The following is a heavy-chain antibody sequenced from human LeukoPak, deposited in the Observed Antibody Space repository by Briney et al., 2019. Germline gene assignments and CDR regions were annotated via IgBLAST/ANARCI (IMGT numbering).Heavy chain of an antibody. V-gene: IGHV4-30-2*01. D-gene: IGHD3-22*01. CDR2: IYHSGST. J-gene: IGHJ4*02. CDR3: ARGDDSSGYYSMAFDY. CDR1: GGSISSGGYS. Sequence: PSQTLSLTCEVSGGSISSGGYSWSWIRQPPGKGLEWIGYIYHSGSTYYNPSLKSRVTISVDRSKNQFSLKLSSVTAADTAVYYCARGDDSSGYYSMAFDYWGQGTLVTVSS.